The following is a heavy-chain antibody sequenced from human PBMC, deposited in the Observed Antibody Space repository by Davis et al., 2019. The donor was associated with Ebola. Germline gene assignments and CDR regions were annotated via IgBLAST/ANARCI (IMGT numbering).Heavy chain of an antibody. J-gene: IGHJ6*02. CDR1: GFIVSKNY. CDR2: IYSGGST. Sequence: GESLKISCVASGFIVSKNYMSWVRQAPGKGLEWVSVIYSGGSTYYADSVKGRLTISRDNSKNTPYLQMNSLRAEDTAVYYCAREGYYERYGMDVWGQGTTVTVSS. D-gene: IGHD3-22*01. V-gene: IGHV3-53*01. CDR3: AREGYYERYGMDV.